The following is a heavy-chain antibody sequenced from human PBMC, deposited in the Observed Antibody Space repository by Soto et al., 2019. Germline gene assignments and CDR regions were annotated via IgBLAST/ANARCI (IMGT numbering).Heavy chain of an antibody. V-gene: IGHV3-21*01. CDR1: GFTFSTYS. Sequence: EVQLVESGGGLVKPGGSLRLSCAASGFTFSTYSMNWVRQAPGKGLEWVSSISSSSDYIYYADSVKGRFTISRDNAKNSLYLQMNSLSDEDTAVYYCASGGTTGTTATNRFDPWGQGTLVTVSS. D-gene: IGHD1-1*01. CDR3: ASGGTTGTTATNRFDP. J-gene: IGHJ5*02. CDR2: ISSSSDYI.